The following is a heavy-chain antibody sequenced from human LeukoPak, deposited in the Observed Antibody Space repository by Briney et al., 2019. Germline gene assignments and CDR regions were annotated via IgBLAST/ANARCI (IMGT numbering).Heavy chain of an antibody. CDR3: AQDGYCGDAHCYTGAIEV. CDR2: ISSSGSAT. CDR1: GFTFSTYA. Sequence: GGSLRLSCTVSGFTFSTYAMSWVRQAPGKGLEWVSAISSSGSATHFADSVKGRFIISRDNSKNTLYLEMKSLRAEDTALYFCAQDGYCGDAHCYTGAIEVWGQGTMVTVSS. J-gene: IGHJ3*01. D-gene: IGHD2-21*01. V-gene: IGHV3-23*01.